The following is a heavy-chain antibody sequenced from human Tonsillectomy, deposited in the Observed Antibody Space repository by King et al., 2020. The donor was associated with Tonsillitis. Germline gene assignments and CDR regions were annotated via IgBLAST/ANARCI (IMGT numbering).Heavy chain of an antibody. Sequence: VQLQQWGAGLLKPSETLSLTCAVYGGSFSGYYWSWIRQPPGKGLEWIGEINHSGSTNYNPSLKSRVTISVDTSKNQFSLKLSSVTAADTAVYYCATNYYMDVWGKGTTVTVSS. CDR1: GGSFSGYY. V-gene: IGHV4-34*01. CDR2: INHSGST. CDR3: ATNYYMDV. J-gene: IGHJ6*03.